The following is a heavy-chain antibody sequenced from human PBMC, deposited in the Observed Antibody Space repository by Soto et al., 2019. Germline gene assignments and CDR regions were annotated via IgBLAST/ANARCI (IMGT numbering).Heavy chain of an antibody. J-gene: IGHJ4*02. CDR1: GFTFSSYW. D-gene: IGHD2-2*01. CDR3: ARGRGCSTGCHNFDY. CDR2: IKQDGSEK. Sequence: EVQLVESGGGLVQPGGSLRLSCAASGFTFSSYWMSWVRHAPGKGLEWVANIKQDGSEKYYVDSVKGRFTISRDNAKNSLYLQMNSLRAEDTAVYYCARGRGCSTGCHNFDYWGQGTLVTVSS. V-gene: IGHV3-7*01.